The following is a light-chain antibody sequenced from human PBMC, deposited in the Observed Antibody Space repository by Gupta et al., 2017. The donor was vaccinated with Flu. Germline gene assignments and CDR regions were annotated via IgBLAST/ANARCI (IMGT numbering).Light chain of an antibody. V-gene: IGKV1-27*01. J-gene: IGKJ1*01. CDR2: DAS. CDR3: QKYNTAPWT. Sequence: DIQMTQSPSSLSASVGDRITIACRASQGIANYLAWYQQKPGKVPRLLIYDASTLQSGVPSRFIGSGSGTXFTLTIXSLQPEDVATYYCQKYNTAPWTFGXGTKVETK. CDR1: QGIANY.